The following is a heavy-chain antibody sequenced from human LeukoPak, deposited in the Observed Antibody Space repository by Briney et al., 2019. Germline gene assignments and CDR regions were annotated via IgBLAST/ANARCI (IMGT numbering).Heavy chain of an antibody. CDR3: ARLPRYYYDSSGYYGN. CDR2: ISSSSSTI. Sequence: GGSLRLSCAASGFTFSSYSMNWVRQAPGKGLEWVSYISSSSSTIYYADSVKGRFTISRDNAKNSLYLQMNSLRAEDTAVYYCARLPRYYYDSSGYYGNWGQGTLVTVSS. V-gene: IGHV3-48*01. D-gene: IGHD3-22*01. J-gene: IGHJ4*02. CDR1: GFTFSSYS.